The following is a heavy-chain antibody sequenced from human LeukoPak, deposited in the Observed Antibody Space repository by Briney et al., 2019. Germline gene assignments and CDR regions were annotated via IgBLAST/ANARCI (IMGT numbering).Heavy chain of an antibody. CDR1: GYTFSEYG. V-gene: IGHV1-18*01. J-gene: IGHJ4*02. D-gene: IGHD3-10*01. CDR3: AREGLSIIIFYLDY. CDR2: ISAYNGNT. Sequence: TSVKVSCKASGYTFSEYGVSWVRQAPGQGPEWMGWISAYNGNTKYAQKSQGRVTLTTDTSTNTAYMELTNLRSDDTAVYYCAREGLSIIIFYLDYWGQGTLVTVSS.